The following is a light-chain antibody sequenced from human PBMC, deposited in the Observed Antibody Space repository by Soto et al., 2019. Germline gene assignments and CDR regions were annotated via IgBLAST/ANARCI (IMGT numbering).Light chain of an antibody. CDR2: AAS. V-gene: IGKV1-27*01. J-gene: IGKJ3*01. CDR1: QDIDNS. CDR3: QKYRSAPFT. Sequence: DIHMTQSPSSLSASVRDRVTITCRASQDIDNSLAWYQQQAGKVPKLLIYAASTLQSGVPPRFSGSGSGTEFTLTISSLQPEDVATYYCQKYRSAPFTFGPGTKVDIK.